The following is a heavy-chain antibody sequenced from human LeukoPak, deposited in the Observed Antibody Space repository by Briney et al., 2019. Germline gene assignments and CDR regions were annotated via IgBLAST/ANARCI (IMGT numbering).Heavy chain of an antibody. CDR3: AIHSAWWEPLRLDY. J-gene: IGHJ4*02. V-gene: IGHV4-61*08. CDR2: IYYSEST. Sequence: SQTLSLTCTVSGGSISSRDYYWSWLRQPPGQGLEWRGNIYYSESTNYNPSLQNRVIILVDTSKNQFSLKLRSVTAADTAVYYGAIHSAWWEPLRLDYWGQGILITVSS. CDR1: GGSISSRDYY. D-gene: IGHD1-26*01.